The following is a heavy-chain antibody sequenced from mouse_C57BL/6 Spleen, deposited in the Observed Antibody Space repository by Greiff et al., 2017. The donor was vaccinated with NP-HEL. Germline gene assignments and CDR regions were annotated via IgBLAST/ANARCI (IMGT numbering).Heavy chain of an antibody. CDR2: IYPSDSET. Sequence: QVQLQQPGAELVRPGSSVKLSCKASGYTFTSYWMDWVKQRPGQGLEWIGNIYPSDSETHYNQKFKDKATLTVDKSSSTAYMQLSSLTSEDSAVYYCAREGDSSYYFDYWGQVTTLTVSS. V-gene: IGHV1-61*01. CDR3: AREGDSSYYFDY. CDR1: GYTFTSYW. J-gene: IGHJ2*01. D-gene: IGHD3-3*01.